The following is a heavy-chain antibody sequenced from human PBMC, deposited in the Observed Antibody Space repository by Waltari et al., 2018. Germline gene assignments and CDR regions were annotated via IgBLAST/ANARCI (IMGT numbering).Heavy chain of an antibody. J-gene: IGHJ4*02. V-gene: IGHV3-23*01. CDR3: AKDHPSDGWPAFDS. CDR2: ITRQATT. D-gene: IGHD6-19*01. Sequence: LESGGGLAQPGGSLRLSCAASGFSIGTSAMSCVRQAPGKGLEWVSSITRQATTYYAGSVRGRFVISRDDSDNKVHLQMNGLNADDTATYYCAKDHPSDGWPAFDSWGQGTQVIVSS. CDR1: GFSIGTSA.